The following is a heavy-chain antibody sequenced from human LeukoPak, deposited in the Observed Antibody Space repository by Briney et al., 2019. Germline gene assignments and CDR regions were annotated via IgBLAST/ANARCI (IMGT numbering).Heavy chain of an antibody. D-gene: IGHD3-16*01. J-gene: IGHJ4*02. CDR2: ISSTSSAI. CDR1: GFTFSSYS. Sequence: HSGGSLRLSCAASGFTFSSYSMKWVRQAPGKGLEWLSYISSTSSAIYYADSLKGRFTISRDNAKNSLYLQMNSLRAEDTAVYYCARVIGSYGDSAYWGQGTLVTVSS. CDR3: ARVIGSYGDSAY. V-gene: IGHV3-48*04.